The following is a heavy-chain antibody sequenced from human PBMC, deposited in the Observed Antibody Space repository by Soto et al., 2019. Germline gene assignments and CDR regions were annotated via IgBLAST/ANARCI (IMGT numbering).Heavy chain of an antibody. Sequence: ASVKVSCKASGGTFSSYAISGVRQAPGRGLEWMGGIIPIFGTANYAQKFQGRVTITADESTSTAYMEPSSLRSEDTAGYYCARPSVAPLYYGMDVWGQGTTVTFCS. D-gene: IGHD2-21*01. V-gene: IGHV1-69*13. CDR2: IIPIFGTA. CDR3: ARPSVAPLYYGMDV. J-gene: IGHJ6*02. CDR1: GGTFSSYA.